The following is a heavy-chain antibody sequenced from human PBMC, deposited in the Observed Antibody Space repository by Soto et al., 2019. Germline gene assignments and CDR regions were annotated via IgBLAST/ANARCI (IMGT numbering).Heavy chain of an antibody. V-gene: IGHV4-30-4*01. J-gene: IGHJ6*02. Sequence: SETLSLTCTVSGGSISSGDYYWSWIRQPPGKGLEWIGYMYYSGSTYYNPSLKSRVTISVDTSKNQFSLKLSSVTAADTAVYYCARDSDGSGSYYKGPRSNYGMDVWGQGTTVTVSS. CDR2: MYYSGST. CDR1: GGSISSGDYY. CDR3: ARDSDGSGSYYKGPRSNYGMDV. D-gene: IGHD3-10*01.